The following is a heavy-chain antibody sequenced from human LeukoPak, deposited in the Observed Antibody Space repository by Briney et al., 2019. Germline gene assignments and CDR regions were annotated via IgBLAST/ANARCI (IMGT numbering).Heavy chain of an antibody. CDR1: GFAFNTYA. D-gene: IGHD7-27*01. CDR2: ISGNGADT. J-gene: IGHJ3*02. V-gene: IGHV3-23*01. Sequence: GESLKISCAASGFAFNTYAMSWVRQAPGKGLEWVSTISGNGADTYYAGSVRGRFTISRDNSKNTLYLQMNSLRAEDTAVYYCAKDILPLGNDAFDIWGQGTMVTVSS. CDR3: AKDILPLGNDAFDI.